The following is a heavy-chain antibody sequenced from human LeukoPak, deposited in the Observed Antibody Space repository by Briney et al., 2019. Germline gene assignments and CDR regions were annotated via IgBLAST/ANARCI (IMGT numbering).Heavy chain of an antibody. Sequence: GGSLRLSCAVSGLTFSSYAMTWVRQAPGKGLEWVSGMSGSSGSTYYADSVKGRFTISRDNSKNTLYLQMNSLRAEDTAVYYCAKDRAAVAGYYFDYWGQGTLVTVSS. CDR1: GLTFSSYA. J-gene: IGHJ4*02. CDR3: AKDRAAVAGYYFDY. V-gene: IGHV3-23*01. D-gene: IGHD6-19*01. CDR2: MSGSSGST.